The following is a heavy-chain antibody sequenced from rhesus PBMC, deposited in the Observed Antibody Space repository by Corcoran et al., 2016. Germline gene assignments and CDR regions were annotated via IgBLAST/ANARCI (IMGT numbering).Heavy chain of an antibody. V-gene: IGHV5-2*01. Sequence: EVQLVQSGAEVKRPGESLKISCKTSGYSFTSYWISWVRQMPGKGRDWMGAIDPSDSDTRYSPSFQGQVTISADKSISTAYLQWSRLQASDTATYYCATLLPGNVAYWGQGVLVTVSS. D-gene: IGHD2-15*01. CDR1: GYSFTSYW. CDR2: IDPSDSDT. J-gene: IGHJ4*01. CDR3: ATLLPGNVAY.